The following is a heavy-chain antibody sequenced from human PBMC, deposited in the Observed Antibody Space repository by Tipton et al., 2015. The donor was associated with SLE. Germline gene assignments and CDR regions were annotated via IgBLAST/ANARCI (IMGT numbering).Heavy chain of an antibody. CDR3: ARVQRGPRSFDL. CDR2: IYTTGST. D-gene: IGHD1-1*01. V-gene: IGHV4-4*07. J-gene: IGHJ2*01. CDR1: GGSISSYY. Sequence: TLSLTCTVSGGSISSYYWSWIRQPAGKGLEWIGRIYTTGSTYYNPSLKSRVTISLDSSKNQISLKLSSVSAADTAVYYCARVQRGPRSFDLWGRGTLVTVSS.